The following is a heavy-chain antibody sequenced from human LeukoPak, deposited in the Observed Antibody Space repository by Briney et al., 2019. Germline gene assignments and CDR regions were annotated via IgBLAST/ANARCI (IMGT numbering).Heavy chain of an antibody. CDR1: GFTFSSYS. J-gene: IGHJ5*02. CDR2: ISSSSSYI. V-gene: IGHV3-21*04. D-gene: IGHD6-19*01. Sequence: GGSLRLSCAASGFTFSSYSMNWVRQAPGKGLEWVSSISSSSSYIYYADSVKGRFTISRDNAKNSLYLQMNSLRAEDTAVYYCARDQSGYGSGWYRVHGWFDPWGQGTLVTVSS. CDR3: ARDQSGYGSGWYRVHGWFDP.